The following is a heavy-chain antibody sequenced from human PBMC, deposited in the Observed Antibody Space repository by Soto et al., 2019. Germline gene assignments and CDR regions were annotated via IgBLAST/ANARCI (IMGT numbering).Heavy chain of an antibody. CDR3: AINIPLYCSSTSCANYGMDV. Sequence: ESLKISCKGSGYSFTSYWISWVRQMPGKGLEWMGRIDPSDSYTNYSPSFQGHVTISADKSISTAYLQWSSLKASDTAMYYCAINIPLYCSSTSCANYGMDVWGQGTTVTVSS. CDR2: IDPSDSYT. CDR1: GYSFTSYW. V-gene: IGHV5-10-1*01. D-gene: IGHD2-2*01. J-gene: IGHJ6*02.